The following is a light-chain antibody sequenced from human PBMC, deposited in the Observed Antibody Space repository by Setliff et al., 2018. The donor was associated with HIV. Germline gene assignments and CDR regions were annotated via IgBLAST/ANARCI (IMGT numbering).Light chain of an antibody. CDR3: CSITGSNTYV. V-gene: IGLV2-23*01. CDR2: QAT. Sequence: QSALTQPASVSGSPGQSITISCTGTSSDVGRYNLVSWYQQHPGKAPKLMIYQATKRPSGVSNRFSGSKSGNTASLTISGLQAEDEADYYCCSITGSNTYVFGTGTKVTVL. CDR1: SSDVGRYNL. J-gene: IGLJ1*01.